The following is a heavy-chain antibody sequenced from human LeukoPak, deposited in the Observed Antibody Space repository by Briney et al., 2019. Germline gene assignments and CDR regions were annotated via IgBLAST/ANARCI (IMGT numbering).Heavy chain of an antibody. CDR1: GFTFSSYA. V-gene: IGHV3-30-3*01. J-gene: IGHJ4*02. Sequence: GGSLRLSCAASGFTFSSYAMHWVRQAPGKGLEWVAAISYDGSNKYYADSVKGRFTISRDNSKNTLYLQMNSLRAEDTAVYYCARDHGYYYGSGSPLDPRHSLDYWGQGTLVTVSS. D-gene: IGHD3-10*01. CDR2: ISYDGSNK. CDR3: ARDHGYYYGSGSPLDPRHSLDY.